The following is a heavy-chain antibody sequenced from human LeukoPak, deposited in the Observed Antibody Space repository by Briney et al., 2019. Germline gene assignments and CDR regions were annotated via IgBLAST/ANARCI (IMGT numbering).Heavy chain of an antibody. D-gene: IGHD5-24*01. CDR2: IRYDGSNK. Sequence: GGSLRHSCAASGFTFSSYGMHWVRQAPGKGLEWVAFIRYDGSNKYYADSVKGRFTISRDNSKNTLYLQMNSLRAEDTAVYYCASEMATEVGPSYWGQGTLVTVSS. J-gene: IGHJ4*02. CDR3: ASEMATEVGPSY. V-gene: IGHV3-30*02. CDR1: GFTFSSYG.